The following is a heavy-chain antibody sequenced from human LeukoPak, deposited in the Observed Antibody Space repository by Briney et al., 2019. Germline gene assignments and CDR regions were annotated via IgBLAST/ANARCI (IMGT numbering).Heavy chain of an antibody. CDR2: MNPNSGNT. J-gene: IGHJ1*01. V-gene: IGHV1-8*01. Sequence: ASVKVSCKASGYTFTSYDINWVRQATGQGLEWMGWMNPNSGNTGYAQKFQGRVTVTRNTSISTAYMELSSLRSEDTAVYYCARRYYYGSGSYYNVALRYWGQGTLVTVSS. CDR3: ARRYYYGSGSYYNVALRY. CDR1: GYTFTSYD. D-gene: IGHD3-10*01.